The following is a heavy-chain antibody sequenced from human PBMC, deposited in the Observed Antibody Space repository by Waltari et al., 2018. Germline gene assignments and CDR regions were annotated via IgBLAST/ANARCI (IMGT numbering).Heavy chain of an antibody. CDR2: NSGSGGET. CDR3: AKERILAYDGKPEPDFDY. Sequence: EVQLLESGGGLVQPGGSLRLTCTASGITFSSYAMSWVRQDPGKGLEWVSANSGSGGETYYADSVKGRFTISRDNSKSTLYLQVNSLRAEDTAVYYCAKERILAYDGKPEPDFDYWGQGTLVTVSS. J-gene: IGHJ4*02. D-gene: IGHD3-10*01. V-gene: IGHV3-23*01. CDR1: GITFSSYA.